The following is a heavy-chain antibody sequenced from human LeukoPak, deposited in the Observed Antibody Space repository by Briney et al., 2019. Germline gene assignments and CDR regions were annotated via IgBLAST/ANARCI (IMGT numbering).Heavy chain of an antibody. Sequence: PSETLSLTCTVSGGSISGSSYYWSWIRQPPGKGLEWIGYIYYSGSTNYNPSLKSRVTISVDTSKNQFSLKLSSVTAADTAVYYCARNYDSSGYYSGDAFDIWGQGTMVTVSS. CDR2: IYYSGST. D-gene: IGHD3-22*01. J-gene: IGHJ3*02. CDR1: GGSISGSSYY. CDR3: ARNYDSSGYYSGDAFDI. V-gene: IGHV4-61*01.